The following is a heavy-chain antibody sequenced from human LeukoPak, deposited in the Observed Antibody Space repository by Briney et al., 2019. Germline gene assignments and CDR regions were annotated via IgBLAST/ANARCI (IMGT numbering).Heavy chain of an antibody. D-gene: IGHD4-17*01. Sequence: PSETLSLTCTVSGGSISGYYWNWIRQPAGKGLEWIGRIYISGVTNYNPSLKSRVTTTVDTSKNQFSLKLTSVTAADTAVYYCARENGDYYYWGQGTLVTVSS. CDR1: GGSISGYY. CDR2: IYISGVT. J-gene: IGHJ4*02. V-gene: IGHV4-4*07. CDR3: ARENGDYYY.